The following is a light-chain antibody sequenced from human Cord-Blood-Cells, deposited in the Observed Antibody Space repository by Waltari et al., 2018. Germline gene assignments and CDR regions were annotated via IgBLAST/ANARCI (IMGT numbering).Light chain of an antibody. J-gene: IGLJ3*02. V-gene: IGLV4-69*01. Sequence: ASASLGASVKLTCTLSSGHSSYAIACHQQQPEKGPRYLMKLNSDGSHSKGDGIPDRFSGSSSGAERYLTISSLQSEDEADYYCQTWGTGIHWVFGGGTKLTVL. CDR1: SGHSSYA. CDR2: LNSDGSH. CDR3: QTWGTGIHWV.